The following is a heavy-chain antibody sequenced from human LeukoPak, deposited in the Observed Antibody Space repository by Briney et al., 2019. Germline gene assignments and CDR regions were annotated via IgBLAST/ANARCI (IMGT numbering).Heavy chain of an antibody. CDR2: IDNNGDDT. J-gene: IGHJ4*02. Sequence: QAGGSLILSCSASGFTFSNYAMHWVRQAPGKGLEYVSAIDNNGDDTYYADSVRGRFTISRDNSKDTLHLQMSSLRPEDTAVYYCVKDRYYGSRRYTFDFWGRGTLVTVSS. CDR3: VKDRYYGSRRYTFDF. V-gene: IGHV3-64D*06. CDR1: GFTFSNYA. D-gene: IGHD3-10*01.